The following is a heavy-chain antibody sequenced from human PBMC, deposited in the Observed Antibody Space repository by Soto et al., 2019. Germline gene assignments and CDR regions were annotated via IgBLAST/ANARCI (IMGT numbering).Heavy chain of an antibody. CDR3: ARDCSSTSCSESFYY. D-gene: IGHD2-2*01. Sequence: QVQLVQSGAEVKNPGASVKVSCKASGYTFTSYGISWVRQAPGQGLEWMGWISAYNGNTNYAQKLQGRVTMTTDTSTSTAYMELRSLRSDDTAVYYCARDCSSTSCSESFYYWGQGTLVTVSS. J-gene: IGHJ4*02. CDR2: ISAYNGNT. CDR1: GYTFTSYG. V-gene: IGHV1-18*01.